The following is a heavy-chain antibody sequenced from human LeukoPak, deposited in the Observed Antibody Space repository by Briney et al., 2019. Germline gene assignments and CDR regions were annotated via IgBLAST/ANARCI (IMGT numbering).Heavy chain of an antibody. D-gene: IGHD3-16*01. CDR2: INHSGST. CDR3: ARHGGFVPYFDY. V-gene: IGHV4-34*01. CDR1: GGSFSGYY. J-gene: IGHJ4*02. Sequence: SETLSLTCAVYGGSFSGYYWSWIRQPPGKGLEWIGEINHSGSTNYNPSLKSRVTISVDSSKNQFSLKLSSVTAADTAVYYCARHGGFVPYFDYWGQGTLVTVSS.